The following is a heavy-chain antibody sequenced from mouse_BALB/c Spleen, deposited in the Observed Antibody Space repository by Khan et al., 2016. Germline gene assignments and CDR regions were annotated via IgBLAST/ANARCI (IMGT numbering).Heavy chain of an antibody. CDR3: ASSTSGYWYYLDY. CDR1: GYSITSHYS. CDR2: IHYSGSA. Sequence: EVQLQESGPDLVKPSQSLSLTCTVTGYSITSHYSWHWIRHFPGNKLEWMGYIHYSGSANYNPSLKSRISINRDTSKNQFFLHLNSVTTEDTATYDCASSTSGYWYYLDYWGQGTTLTVSS. V-gene: IGHV3-1*02. D-gene: IGHD3-1*01. J-gene: IGHJ2*01.